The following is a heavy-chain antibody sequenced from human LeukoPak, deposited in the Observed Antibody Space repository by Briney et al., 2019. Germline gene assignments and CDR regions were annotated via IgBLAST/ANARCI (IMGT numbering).Heavy chain of an antibody. J-gene: IGHJ4*02. CDR3: ARGGVSVGGNFDY. D-gene: IGHD4-23*01. Sequence: GGSLRLSCAASGFTFSSYTMNWVRQAPGKGLEWVSSISRSSSYIYYADSMKGRFTISRDNANNSLFLQMNSLRAEDTAVYYCARGGVSVGGNFDYWGQGTLVTVSS. CDR1: GFTFSSYT. V-gene: IGHV3-21*01. CDR2: ISRSSSYI.